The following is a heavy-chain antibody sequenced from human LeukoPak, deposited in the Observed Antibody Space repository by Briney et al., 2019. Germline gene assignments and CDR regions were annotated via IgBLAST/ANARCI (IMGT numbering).Heavy chain of an antibody. V-gene: IGHV4-39*01. CDR2: SYYSGST. CDR1: GGSISTANYY. Sequence: PSETLSLTCTVSGGSISTANYYWGWVRQPPGQGLEWIGNSYYSGSTYYNISLNSQVTISVDTSNHHFALQLRSLTAADTAVYYCGVMIRGGFDYWGQGTLVTVSS. D-gene: IGHD3-10*01. J-gene: IGHJ4*02. CDR3: GVMIRGGFDY.